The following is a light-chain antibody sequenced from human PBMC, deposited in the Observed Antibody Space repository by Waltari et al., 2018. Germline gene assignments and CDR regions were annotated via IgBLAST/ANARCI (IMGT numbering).Light chain of an antibody. J-gene: IGLJ2*01. CDR1: SSDVSNYNY. CDR2: EVT. Sequence: QSALTQPPSASGSPGQSVTISCTGISSDVSNYNYVPWYQHHPGKAPKLTVYEVTKRPPRIPDRFSGSKSGNTASLTISGLQAEDEASYYCTSYAGSNNVVFGGGTKVTVL. V-gene: IGLV2-8*01. CDR3: TSYAGSNNVV.